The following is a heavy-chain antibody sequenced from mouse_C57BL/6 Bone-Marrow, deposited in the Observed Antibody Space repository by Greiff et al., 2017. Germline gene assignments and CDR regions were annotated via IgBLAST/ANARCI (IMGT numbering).Heavy chain of an antibody. CDR3: ARELGRD. CDR1: GYTFTSYG. CDR2: IYPRSGNT. D-gene: IGHD4-1*01. V-gene: IGHV1-81*01. J-gene: IGHJ3*01. Sequence: VKLMESGAELARPGASVKLSCKASGYTFTSYGISWVKQRTGQGLEWIGEIYPRSGNTYYNEKFKGKATLTADKSSSTAYMELRSLTSEDSAVYFCARELGRDWGQGTLVTVSA.